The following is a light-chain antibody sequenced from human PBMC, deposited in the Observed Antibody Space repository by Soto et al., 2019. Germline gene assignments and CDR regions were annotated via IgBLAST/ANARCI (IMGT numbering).Light chain of an antibody. CDR3: LQHNSYPWT. V-gene: IGKV1-17*01. Sequence: DIQMTRSPSSLSASVGDRVTITCRASQGIRIDLGWYQQKPGKAPKRLIYAASSLHSGVPSRFSGSGSGTEFTLTISSLQPEDFATYYCLQHNSYPWTFGQGTKVEIK. J-gene: IGKJ1*01. CDR2: AAS. CDR1: QGIRID.